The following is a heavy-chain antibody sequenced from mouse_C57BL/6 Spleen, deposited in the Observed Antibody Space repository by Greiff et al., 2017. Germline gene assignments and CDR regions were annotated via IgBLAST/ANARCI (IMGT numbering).Heavy chain of an antibody. CDR1: GYTFTSYW. J-gene: IGHJ2*01. CDR2: IDPSDSYT. D-gene: IGHD2-1*01. V-gene: IGHV1-50*01. CDR3: ARRYIYYANQGDY. Sequence: VQLQQPGAELVKPGASVKLSCKASGYTFTSYWMQWVKQRPGQGLEWIGEIDPSDSYTNYNQKFKGKATLTVDTSSSTAYMQLSSLTSEDSAVYYCARRYIYYANQGDYWGQGTTLTVSS.